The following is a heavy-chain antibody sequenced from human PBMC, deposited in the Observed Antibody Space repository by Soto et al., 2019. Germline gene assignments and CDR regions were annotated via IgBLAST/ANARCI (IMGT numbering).Heavy chain of an antibody. Sequence: QVHLVESGGGLVQPGGSPRLSCAASGFTFSDYQMSWIRQAPGKGLEWVSYIGSSGLSVYCEDSVKGRFTISRDNANNSLYLQMNSLRAEDSAVYYCARDLRQLLSHNYYYYYLDVWGKGTTVSVSS. J-gene: IGHJ6*03. D-gene: IGHD2-2*01. V-gene: IGHV3-11*01. CDR2: IGSSGLSV. CDR1: GFTFSDYQ. CDR3: ARDLRQLLSHNYYYYYLDV.